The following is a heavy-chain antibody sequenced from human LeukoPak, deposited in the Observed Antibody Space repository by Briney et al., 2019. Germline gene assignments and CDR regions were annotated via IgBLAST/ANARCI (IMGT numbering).Heavy chain of an antibody. CDR2: IKQDGSEK. CDR1: GFTFSSYW. V-gene: IGHV3-7*01. Sequence: GGSLRLSCAASGFTFSSYWMSWVRQAPGKGLEGGANIKQDGSEKYYVDSEKGRFTISRDNAKNSLYLQMNSLRAEDAAVYYCARDQSPYCMDVWGKGTTVTVSS. CDR3: ARDQSPYCMDV. J-gene: IGHJ6*03.